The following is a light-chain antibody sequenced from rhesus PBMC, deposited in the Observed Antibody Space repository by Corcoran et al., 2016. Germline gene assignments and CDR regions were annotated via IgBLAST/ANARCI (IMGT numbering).Light chain of an antibody. CDR1: QGISSW. CDR3: QQYSSRIFT. V-gene: IGKV1-22*01. CDR2: KAS. J-gene: IGKJ3*01. Sequence: DIQMTQSPSSLSASVGDTVTITCRASQGISSWLAWYQQKQGKAPKLLIYKASSLQSGVPSRFSGSGSGTDFTLPISSLQSEDFATYYCQQYSSRIFTFGPGTKLDIK.